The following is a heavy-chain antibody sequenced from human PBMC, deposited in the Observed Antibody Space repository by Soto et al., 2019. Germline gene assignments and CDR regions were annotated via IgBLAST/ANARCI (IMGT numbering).Heavy chain of an antibody. CDR2: IYYSGST. Sequence: SETLSLTCAVSGYSISSSNWWGWIRQPPGKGLEWIGYIYYSGSTYYNPSLKSRVTMSVDTSKNQFSLKLSSVTAVDTAVYYCASVTGYCSSTSCKYYYYMDVWGKGTTVTVSS. D-gene: IGHD2-2*01. CDR1: GYSISSSNW. V-gene: IGHV4-28*01. CDR3: ASVTGYCSSTSCKYYYYMDV. J-gene: IGHJ6*03.